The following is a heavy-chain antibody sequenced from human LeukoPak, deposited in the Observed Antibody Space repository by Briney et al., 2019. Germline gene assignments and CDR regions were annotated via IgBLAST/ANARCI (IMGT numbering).Heavy chain of an antibody. J-gene: IGHJ6*02. Sequence: SETLSLTCAVSGGSISSINWWRWVRQPPEKGLEWIGEIYHSGSTNYNPSLKSRVTISVDKSKNQFSLKLSSVTAADTAVYYCVRLGAAPGPPHYFYYGMDVWGQGTTVTVS. CDR3: VRLGAAPGPPHYFYYGMDV. V-gene: IGHV4-4*02. CDR2: IYHSGST. D-gene: IGHD6-13*01. CDR1: GGSISSINW.